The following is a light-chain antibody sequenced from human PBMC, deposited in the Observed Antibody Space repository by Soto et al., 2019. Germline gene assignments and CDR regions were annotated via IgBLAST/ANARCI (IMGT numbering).Light chain of an antibody. CDR2: GAS. J-gene: IGKJ3*01. CDR1: QSVSSSY. V-gene: IGKV3-20*01. Sequence: EIVLTQSPGTLSLSPGERATLSCRASQSVSSSYLAWYQQKPGQPPRLLIYGASSRDTGIPDRFSGSGSGTDFTLTISRLEPEDFAVDYCQQYGSSPTFGPGTKVDV. CDR3: QQYGSSPT.